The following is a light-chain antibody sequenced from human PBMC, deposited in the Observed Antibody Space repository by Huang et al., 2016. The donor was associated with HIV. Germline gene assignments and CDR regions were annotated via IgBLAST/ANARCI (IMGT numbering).Light chain of an antibody. CDR1: QGISNS. J-gene: IGKJ4*01. CDR3: KQYYGGPRLT. CDR2: AAA. Sequence: DIQMTQSPSSLSGSVGDRVTITCRASQGISNSLAWYQQKPGKAPKLLLYAAARLESGVPARFSGSGSGTEYTLTISSLQPEDFATYYCKQYYGGPRLTFGGGTKVEIK. V-gene: IGKV1-NL1*01.